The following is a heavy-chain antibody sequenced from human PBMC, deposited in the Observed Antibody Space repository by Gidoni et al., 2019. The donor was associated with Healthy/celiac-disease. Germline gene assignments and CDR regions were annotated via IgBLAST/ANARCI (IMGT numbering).Heavy chain of an antibody. J-gene: IGHJ4*02. CDR1: GFTFSSYG. CDR3: ARNKWGVGAAPFDY. Sequence: QVQLVESGGGVVQPGRSLRLSCAASGFTFSSYGMHWVRQAPGKGREWVAVISYDGSNKYYADSVKGRFTISRDNSKNTLYLQMNSLRAEDTAVYYCARNKWGVGAAPFDYWGQGTLVTVSS. V-gene: IGHV3-30*03. D-gene: IGHD6-13*01. CDR2: ISYDGSNK.